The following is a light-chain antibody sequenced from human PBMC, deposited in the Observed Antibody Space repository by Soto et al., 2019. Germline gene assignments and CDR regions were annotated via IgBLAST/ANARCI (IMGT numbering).Light chain of an antibody. Sequence: QSVLTQPPSASGTPGQGVTISCSVSTANIGSNYVYWYQQLPGTAPKLLIYRNNQRPSGVPDRFSGSKSGTSASLAISGLRSDDEADYFCATWDDSLNGFYVFGTGTKVNV. J-gene: IGLJ1*01. CDR3: ATWDDSLNGFYV. CDR1: TANIGSNY. CDR2: RNN. V-gene: IGLV1-47*01.